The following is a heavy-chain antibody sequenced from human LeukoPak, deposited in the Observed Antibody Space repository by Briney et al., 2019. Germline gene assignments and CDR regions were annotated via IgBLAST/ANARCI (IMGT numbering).Heavy chain of an antibody. D-gene: IGHD2-2*01. J-gene: IGHJ4*02. CDR3: AQEAAAVGGFDY. Sequence: GGSLRLSCAASGFTFSSYAMSWVRQAPGRGLEWVSAISGSGGSTYYADSVEGRFTISRDNSKNTLYLQMNSLRAEDTAVYYCAQEAAAVGGFDYWGQGTLVTVSS. CDR2: ISGSGGST. V-gene: IGHV3-23*01. CDR1: GFTFSSYA.